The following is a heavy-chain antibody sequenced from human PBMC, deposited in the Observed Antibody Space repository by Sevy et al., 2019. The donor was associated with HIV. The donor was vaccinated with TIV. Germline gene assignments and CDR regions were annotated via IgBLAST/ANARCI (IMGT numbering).Heavy chain of an antibody. CDR2: IWFDGSNT. Sequence: GGSLRLSCAASGFTFSSFGMHWVRQAPGKGLEWVAVIWFDGSNTYYADSVKGRFTISRDIAKNTLHLQMNSLRAEDTAIYFCARVKDYGDYGAFDIWGQGTMVTVSS. V-gene: IGHV3-33*01. D-gene: IGHD4-17*01. CDR1: GFTFSSFG. CDR3: ARVKDYGDYGAFDI. J-gene: IGHJ3*02.